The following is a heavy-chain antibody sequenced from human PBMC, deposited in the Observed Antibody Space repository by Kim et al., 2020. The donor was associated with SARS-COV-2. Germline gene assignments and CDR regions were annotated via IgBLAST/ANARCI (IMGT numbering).Heavy chain of an antibody. Sequence: GGSLRLSCAASGFTFNSYGMHWVRQAPGTGLEWVAYIWHDGSDKYYADSVTGRFSISRDNSENTVYLQMKSLRVEDTAVYFCARDKGMQSGYDWGVDHWGQGILVTVSS. CDR1: GFTFNSYG. CDR2: IWHDGSDK. V-gene: IGHV3-33*01. J-gene: IGHJ4*02. CDR3: ARDKGMQSGYDWGVDH. D-gene: IGHD5-12*01.